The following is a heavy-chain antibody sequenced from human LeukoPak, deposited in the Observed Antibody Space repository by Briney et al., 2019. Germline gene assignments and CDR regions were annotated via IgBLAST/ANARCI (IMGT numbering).Heavy chain of an antibody. Sequence: GGSLRLSCAASGFTFTGLAMSWVREAPGKGLGWVSAIGGSGGGTYYAESVKGRFTISRDNSKNTLYLQMNSLRAEDAAVYYCAREYDSSGYYPRDYYYGMDVWGQGTTVTVSS. CDR2: IGGSGGGT. J-gene: IGHJ6*02. CDR1: GFTFTGLA. CDR3: AREYDSSGYYPRDYYYGMDV. D-gene: IGHD3-22*01. V-gene: IGHV3-23*01.